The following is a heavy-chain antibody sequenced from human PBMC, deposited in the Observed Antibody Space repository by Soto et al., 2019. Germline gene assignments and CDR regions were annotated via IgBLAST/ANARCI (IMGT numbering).Heavy chain of an antibody. CDR3: ASVSSGWYRRDFED. Sequence: ASVNVSCKASGYTFTSYAMHWVLQAPGQRLEWMGWINAGNGNTKYSQKFQGRVTITRDTSASTAYMELSSLRSEDTAVYYCASVSSGWYRRDFEDWGQGTPVNVSS. D-gene: IGHD6-19*01. CDR1: GYTFTSYA. V-gene: IGHV1-3*01. CDR2: INAGNGNT. J-gene: IGHJ4*02.